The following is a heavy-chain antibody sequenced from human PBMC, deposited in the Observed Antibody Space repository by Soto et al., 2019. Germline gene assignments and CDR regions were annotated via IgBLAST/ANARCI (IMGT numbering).Heavy chain of an antibody. CDR2: IRQDGNEK. CDR1: GFTFSSYW. CDR3: AKDLYYYDRSGYPGH. V-gene: IGHV3-7*03. Sequence: PGGSLRLSCAGSGFTFSSYWMSWVRQAPGKGLEWVANIRQDGNEKYYVDSVKGRFTVSRDNAKSSLYLQMNSLRAEDTATYFCAKDLYYYDRSGYPGHWGPGTLVTAPQ. D-gene: IGHD3-22*01. J-gene: IGHJ4*02.